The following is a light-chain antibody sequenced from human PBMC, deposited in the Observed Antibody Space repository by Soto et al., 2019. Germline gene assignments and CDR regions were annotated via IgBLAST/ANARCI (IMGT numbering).Light chain of an antibody. CDR3: QHYNNWPRT. J-gene: IGKJ1*01. CDR2: GAS. V-gene: IGKV3-15*01. Sequence: EIVMTQSPATLSVSPGERATLSCRASQSVSSNLAWYQQKPGQAPRLLIYGASTRATGIPARFSGSGSGTEFTLTISSLQSEDFADYYCQHYNNWPRTFGQGIKVEIK. CDR1: QSVSSN.